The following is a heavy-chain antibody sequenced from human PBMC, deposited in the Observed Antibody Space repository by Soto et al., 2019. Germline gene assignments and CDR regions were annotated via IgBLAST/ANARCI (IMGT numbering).Heavy chain of an antibody. CDR3: ARGMGVAGLDYYFGRDV. CDR2: INPSGGST. D-gene: IGHD6-19*01. V-gene: IGHV1-46*01. J-gene: IGHJ6*02. CDR1: GYTFTSYY. Sequence: QVQLVQSGAEVKKPGASVKVSCKASGYTFTSYYMHWVRQAPGQGLEWMGIINPSGGSTSYAQKLLGCLPMTRDPSTNAVYMELSRWRSYDASVYYSARGMGVAGLDYYFGRDVWGRGTTVTFAS.